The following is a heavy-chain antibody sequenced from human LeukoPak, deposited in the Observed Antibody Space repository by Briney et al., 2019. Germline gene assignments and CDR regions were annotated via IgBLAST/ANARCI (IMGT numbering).Heavy chain of an antibody. J-gene: IGHJ4*02. CDR3: AKDRGWFRFDY. D-gene: IGHD6-19*01. V-gene: IGHV3-7*03. Sequence: GGSLRLSCAASGFTFSTSWMTWVRQAPGKGLEWVANIKQDGSDKYYMDSVKGRFTISRVNAKNSLYLQMNSLRAEDTAVYYCAKDRGWFRFDYWGQGTLVTVSS. CDR2: IKQDGSDK. CDR1: GFTFSTSW.